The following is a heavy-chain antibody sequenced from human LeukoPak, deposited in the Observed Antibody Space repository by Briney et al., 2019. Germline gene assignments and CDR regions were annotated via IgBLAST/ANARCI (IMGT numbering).Heavy chain of an antibody. CDR1: GGSFSGYY. V-gene: IGHV4-34*01. CDR3: ARQGYYYYYMDV. Sequence: SETLSLTCAVYGGSFSGYYWSWIRQPPGKGLEWIGEINHSGSTNYNPSLKSRVTISVDTSKNQFSLKLSSVTAADTAVYYCARQGYYYYYMDVWGKGTTVTISS. CDR2: INHSGST. J-gene: IGHJ6*03.